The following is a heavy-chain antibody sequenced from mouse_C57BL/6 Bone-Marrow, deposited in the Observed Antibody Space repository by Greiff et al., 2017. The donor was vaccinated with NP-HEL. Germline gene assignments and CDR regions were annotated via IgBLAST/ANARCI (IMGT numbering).Heavy chain of an antibody. D-gene: IGHD1-1*01. CDR3: ARFITTVPFAY. Sequence: QVQLQQSGAELMKPGASVKLSCKATGYTFTGYWIEWVKQRPGHGLEWIGEILPGSGSTNYNEKIKGKATFTADTSSNKGYMQLSRLTTEASAIYYCARFITTVPFAYWGQGTLVTVSA. CDR2: ILPGSGST. J-gene: IGHJ3*01. V-gene: IGHV1-9*01. CDR1: GYTFTGYW.